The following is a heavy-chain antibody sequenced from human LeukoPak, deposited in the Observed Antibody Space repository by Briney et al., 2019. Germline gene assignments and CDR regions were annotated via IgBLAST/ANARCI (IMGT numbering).Heavy chain of an antibody. J-gene: IGHJ3*02. V-gene: IGHV4-59*01. Sequence: SETLSLTCTVSGGSISSYYWSWIRQPPGKGLEWIGYIYYSGSTNYNPSLKSRVTISVDTSKNQFSLKLSSVTAADTAVYYCARSHSGYDSSDAFDIWGQGTMVTVSS. CDR2: IYYSGST. CDR1: GGSISSYY. CDR3: ARSHSGYDSSDAFDI. D-gene: IGHD5-12*01.